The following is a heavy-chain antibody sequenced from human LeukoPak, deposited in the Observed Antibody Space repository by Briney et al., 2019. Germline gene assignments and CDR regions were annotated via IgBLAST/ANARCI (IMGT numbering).Heavy chain of an antibody. J-gene: IGHJ4*02. CDR3: ATNAGQWLVPFDY. Sequence: PGGSLRLSCAASGLTFSSHAMTWVRQAPGRGLEWVSVISGSGGSTYYADSVKGRFTISRDNSKNTLYLQMNSLRAEDTAVYCCATNAGQWLVPFDYWGQGTLVTVSS. CDR2: ISGSGGST. V-gene: IGHV3-23*01. D-gene: IGHD6-19*01. CDR1: GLTFSSHA.